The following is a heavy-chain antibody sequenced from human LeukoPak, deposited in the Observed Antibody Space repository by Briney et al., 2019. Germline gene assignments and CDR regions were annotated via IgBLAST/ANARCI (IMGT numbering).Heavy chain of an antibody. Sequence: PSETLSLTCTVSGCSISSSSYYWGWIRQPPGKGLEWIGIIYYSGSTYYNPSLKSRVTISVDTSKNQVSLKLSSVTAAYTAVYYCARPLRRSGWYVDCFDPWGQGTLVTVSS. CDR3: ARPLRRSGWYVDCFDP. D-gene: IGHD6-19*01. CDR2: IYYSGST. CDR1: GCSISSSSYY. J-gene: IGHJ5*02. V-gene: IGHV4-39*01.